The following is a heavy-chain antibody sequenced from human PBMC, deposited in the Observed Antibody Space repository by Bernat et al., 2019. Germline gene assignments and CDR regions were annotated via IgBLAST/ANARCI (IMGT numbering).Heavy chain of an antibody. CDR3: ARGADFWSGYYSDAFDI. Sequence: QVQLVESGRGVVQPGRSLRLSCAASGFTFSSYAMHWVRQAPGKWLEWVAVISYDGSNKYYADSVKGRFTISRDNSKNTLYLQMNSLRAEDTAVYYCARGADFWSGYYSDAFDIWGQGTMVTVSS. V-gene: IGHV3-30*01. CDR1: GFTFSSYA. J-gene: IGHJ3*02. D-gene: IGHD3-3*01. CDR2: ISYDGSNK.